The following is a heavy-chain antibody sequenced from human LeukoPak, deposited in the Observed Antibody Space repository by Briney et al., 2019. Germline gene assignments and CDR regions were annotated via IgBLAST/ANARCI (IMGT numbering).Heavy chain of an antibody. CDR3: ARVGRVWFGELFIDY. J-gene: IGHJ4*02. V-gene: IGHV1-8*01. CDR1: GYTFTSYD. Sequence: ASVKLSCKASGYTFTSYDINWVRQATGQGLEWMGWMNPNSGNTGYAQKFQGRVTMTRNTSISTAYMELSSLRSEDTAVYYCARVGRVWFGELFIDYWGQGTLVTVSS. D-gene: IGHD3-10*01. CDR2: MNPNSGNT.